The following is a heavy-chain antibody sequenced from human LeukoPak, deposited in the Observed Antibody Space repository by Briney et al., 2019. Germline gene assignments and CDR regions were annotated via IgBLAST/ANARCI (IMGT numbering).Heavy chain of an antibody. D-gene: IGHD2-15*01. J-gene: IGHJ4*02. CDR3: ARGPFWRNGKVLDCSGGSCYRRPFDY. CDR1: GGSISSSNW. Sequence: SETLSLTCAVSGGSISSSNWWSWVRQPPGKGLEWIGEIYHSGSTNYNPSLRSRVTISVDTSKNQFSLKLSSVTAADTAVYYCARGPFWRNGKVLDCSGGSCYRRPFDYWGQGTLVTVSS. V-gene: IGHV4-4*02. CDR2: IYHSGST.